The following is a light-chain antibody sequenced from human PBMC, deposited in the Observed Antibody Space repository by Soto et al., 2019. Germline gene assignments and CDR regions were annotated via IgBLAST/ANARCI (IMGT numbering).Light chain of an antibody. CDR2: SAS. J-gene: IGKJ5*01. CDR1: QDISNY. Sequence: DIQMTQSPSSLSASLGDRITITCRASQDISNYLAWYQQKPGKVPKLLIYSASTLQSGVQSRFSGSGSGTDFTLTIRSLQPEDVATYFCQKYNSALTFGQGTRLEIK. CDR3: QKYNSALT. V-gene: IGKV1-27*01.